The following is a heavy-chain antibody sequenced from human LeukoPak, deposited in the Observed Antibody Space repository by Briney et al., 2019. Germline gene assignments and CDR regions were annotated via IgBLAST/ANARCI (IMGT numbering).Heavy chain of an antibody. V-gene: IGHV4-39*01. Sequence: SEALSLTCTVSGGSISGGKDFWGWIRQPPGKGLEWIGSIFYSGSTYYNPSRKSRVTISVDTSRNEFSLKVMSATVADTAVYYCARRGITYSSSFFEFWGQGALVTVSS. CDR3: ARRGITYSSSFFEF. J-gene: IGHJ4*02. CDR2: IFYSGST. CDR1: GGSISGGKDF. D-gene: IGHD6-13*01.